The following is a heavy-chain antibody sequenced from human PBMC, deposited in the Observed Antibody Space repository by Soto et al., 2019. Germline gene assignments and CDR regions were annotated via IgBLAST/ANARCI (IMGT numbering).Heavy chain of an antibody. CDR3: ARPQIQSAWSEGVDI. Sequence: QVQLVESGGGVVQPGRSLRLSCAAFGFTFDDYSMHWVRQAPGKGLEGVALISYEGSNKYYADSVKGRFTISRDNAKNTVFLEVNSLRTEDTAVYYCARPQIQSAWSEGVDIWGQGTMVTVSS. V-gene: IGHV3-30-3*01. CDR1: GFTFDDYS. J-gene: IGHJ3*02. CDR2: ISYEGSNK. D-gene: IGHD3-3*01.